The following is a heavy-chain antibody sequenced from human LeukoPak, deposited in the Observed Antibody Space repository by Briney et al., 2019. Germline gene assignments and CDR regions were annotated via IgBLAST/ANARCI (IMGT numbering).Heavy chain of an antibody. D-gene: IGHD3/OR15-3a*01. J-gene: IGHJ3*02. CDR1: GFTFSDYY. CDR3: ARIMIYYDAFDI. V-gene: IGHV3-11*01. Sequence: GGSLRLSCAASGFTFSDYYMSWIRQAPGKGLEWVSYISSSGSTIYYADSVKSRFTISRDNAKNSLYLQMNSLRAEDTAVYYCARIMIYYDAFDIWGQGTMVTVSS. CDR2: ISSSGSTI.